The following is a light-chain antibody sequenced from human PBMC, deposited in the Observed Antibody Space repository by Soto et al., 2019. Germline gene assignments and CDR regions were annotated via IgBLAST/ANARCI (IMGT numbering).Light chain of an antibody. J-gene: IGKJ2*01. CDR2: AAS. V-gene: IGKV1-39*01. Sequence: DIQMTQSPSSLSASLTYRVTITFRSSQTVNSYLNWYQQKPGKAPKLLISAASTLQGGVPSRFSASGSGTDFSLTISSLRVEDFGTYYCKQSFVSPYTFGKGTKVDIK. CDR1: QTVNSY. CDR3: KQSFVSPYT.